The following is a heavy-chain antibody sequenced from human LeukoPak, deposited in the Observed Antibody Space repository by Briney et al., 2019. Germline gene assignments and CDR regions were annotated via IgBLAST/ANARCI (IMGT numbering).Heavy chain of an antibody. Sequence: PSETLSLTCTVSGGSISSYYWSWIRQPAGKGLEWIGRIYTSGSTNYNPSLKSRVTMSVDTSKNQFSLKLSSVTAADTAVYYCARGGDPFGGRNWFDPWGQGTLVTVSS. J-gene: IGHJ5*02. CDR3: ARGGDPFGGRNWFDP. CDR2: IYTSGST. CDR1: GGSISSYY. V-gene: IGHV4-4*07. D-gene: IGHD3-3*01.